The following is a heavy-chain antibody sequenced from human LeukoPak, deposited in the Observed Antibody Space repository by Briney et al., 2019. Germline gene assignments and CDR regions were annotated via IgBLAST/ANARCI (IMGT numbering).Heavy chain of an antibody. CDR2: IIPIFGTA. J-gene: IGHJ4*02. Sequence: ASVKVSCKASGGTFSSYAISWVRQAPGQGLEWMGGIIPIFGTANYAQKFQGRGTITADESTSTANMELSSLRSEDTAVYYCARGGVVRGVIMAYWGQGTLVTVSS. CDR1: GGTFSSYA. CDR3: ARGGVVRGVIMAY. V-gene: IGHV1-69*13. D-gene: IGHD3-10*01.